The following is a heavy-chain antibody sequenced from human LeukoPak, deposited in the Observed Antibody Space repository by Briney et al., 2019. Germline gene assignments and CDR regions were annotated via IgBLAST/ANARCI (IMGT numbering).Heavy chain of an antibody. CDR2: INLNSGGT. CDR1: GYTFTGYY. CDR3: ARGGRIAAALSSY. J-gene: IGHJ4*02. D-gene: IGHD6-13*01. V-gene: IGHV1-2*02. Sequence: ASVTVSCKASGYTFTGYYMHWVRQAPRQGLEWMGWINLNSGGTNYAQKFQGRVTMTRDTSISTAYMELSRLRSDDTAVYYCARGGRIAAALSSYWGQGTLVTVSS.